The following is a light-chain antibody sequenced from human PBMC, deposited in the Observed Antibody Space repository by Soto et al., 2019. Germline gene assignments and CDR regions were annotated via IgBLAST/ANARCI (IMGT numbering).Light chain of an antibody. V-gene: IGKV1-27*01. CDR3: QKYNSAPLT. J-gene: IGKJ4*01. Sequence: DVQMTQSPSSLSASVGDRVTITCRASQGIAPYLAWFQQKPGKVPKLLIYAASTLQSVVPSRFSGSGSGTDFTLTISSLQPEDVATYYCQKYNSAPLTCGGGTKVEIK. CDR2: AAS. CDR1: QGIAPY.